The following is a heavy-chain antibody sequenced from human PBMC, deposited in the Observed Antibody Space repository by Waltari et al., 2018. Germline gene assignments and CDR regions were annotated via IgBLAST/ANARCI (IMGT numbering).Heavy chain of an antibody. Sequence: QVQLQQWGSGQLKPSETLSLTSAAAGGPLNGYYWSSIRLHPQKGLEWNGEINHSGSTNYSPSLKSRVTISVDTSKNQFSLKLSSVTAADTAVYYCARGRYSSSWYSGDYYYYMDVWGKGTTVTVSS. V-gene: IGHV4-34*01. J-gene: IGHJ6*03. D-gene: IGHD6-13*01. CDR2: INHSGST. CDR1: GGPLNGYY. CDR3: ARGRYSSSWYSGDYYYYMDV.